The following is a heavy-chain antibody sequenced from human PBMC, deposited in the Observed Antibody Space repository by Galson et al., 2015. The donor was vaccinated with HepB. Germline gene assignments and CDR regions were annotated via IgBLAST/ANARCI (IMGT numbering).Heavy chain of an antibody. J-gene: IGHJ1*01. CDR1: GGSLTNSA. CDR3: ASGPHEYDPLTASPSEYFHY. Sequence: SVKVSCKASGGSLTNSAVNWVRQAPGQGLEWLGRIIPLLSVTNYAQKFQGRVTITADRSMRTAYLDLSSLRSEDTAIYYCASGPHEYDPLTASPSEYFHYWGQGTLVTVPS. D-gene: IGHD2-21*02. V-gene: IGHV1-69*04. CDR2: IIPLLSVT.